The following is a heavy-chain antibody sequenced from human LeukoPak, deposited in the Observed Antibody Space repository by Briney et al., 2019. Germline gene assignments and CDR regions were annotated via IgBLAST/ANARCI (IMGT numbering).Heavy chain of an antibody. CDR3: ARGIGAATVTDAFDI. CDR1: GYSFTSYW. V-gene: IGHV5-51*01. Sequence: GESLKISCKGSGYSFTSYWIGWVRQMPGKGLEWMGIIYPGDSDTTYSPSFQGQVTISADKSISTAYLQWSSLKASDTAMYYCARGIGAATVTDAFDIWGQGTMVTVSS. J-gene: IGHJ3*02. CDR2: IYPGDSDT. D-gene: IGHD6-13*01.